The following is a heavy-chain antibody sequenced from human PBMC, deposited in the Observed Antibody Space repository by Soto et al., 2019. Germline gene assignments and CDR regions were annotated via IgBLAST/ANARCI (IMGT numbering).Heavy chain of an antibody. CDR3: ARVIQEQWLAEGVYYYYYMDV. Sequence: EVQLVESGGGLVQPGGSLRLSCAASGFTFSSYDMHWVRQATGKGLEWVSAIGTAGDTYYPGSVKGRFTISRENAKNSLYLKMNSLRAGDTAVYYCARVIQEQWLAEGVYYYYYMDVWGKGTTVTVSS. V-gene: IGHV3-13*01. D-gene: IGHD6-19*01. CDR2: IGTAGDT. J-gene: IGHJ6*03. CDR1: GFTFSSYD.